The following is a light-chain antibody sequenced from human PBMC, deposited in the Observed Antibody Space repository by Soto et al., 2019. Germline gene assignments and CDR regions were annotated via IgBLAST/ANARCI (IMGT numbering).Light chain of an antibody. V-gene: IGKV1-6*01. CDR2: AAS. CDR3: LQGYNFPHS. CDR1: QDIRND. Sequence: AIQMTQSPSSLSASVGDRVTITCRASQDIRNDLGWYQQKPGKAPNLLIYAASTLQIGVPSRFSGSGSGTDFTLTTSSPQPEDVAAYYCLQGYNFPHSFGPGTKVDIK. J-gene: IGKJ3*01.